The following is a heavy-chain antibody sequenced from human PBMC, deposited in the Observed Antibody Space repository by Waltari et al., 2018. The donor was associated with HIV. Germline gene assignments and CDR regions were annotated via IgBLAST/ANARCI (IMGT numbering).Heavy chain of an antibody. CDR2: ITYDGSNK. J-gene: IGHJ4*02. V-gene: IGHV3-30*02. Sequence: QVQLVESGGDMVQPGGSLRLSCAVSGFTFSSYGMHWVRQAPGKGLEWMSFITYDGSNKYYADSVNGRFTISRDSSKNTLYLQMNGLRSEDTAVYYCAKDGYTPTYFDYWGQGTLVTVSS. CDR3: AKDGYTPTYFDY. D-gene: IGHD1-1*01. CDR1: GFTFSSYG.